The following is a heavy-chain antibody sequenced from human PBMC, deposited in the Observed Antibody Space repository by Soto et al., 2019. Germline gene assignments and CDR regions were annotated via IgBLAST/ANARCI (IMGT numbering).Heavy chain of an antibody. J-gene: IGHJ6*02. CDR2: IGTAGDT. D-gene: IGHD3-22*01. V-gene: IGHV3-13*01. CDR3: ARVRYYYDSSGYKYYYGMDV. CDR1: GFTFSSYD. Sequence: VGSLRLACAASGFTFSSYDMHWVRQATGKGLEWVSAIGTAGDTYYPGSVKGRFTISRENAKNSVYRQMNSLRAGDTAVYYCARVRYYYDSSGYKYYYGMDVWGQGTTVTVSS.